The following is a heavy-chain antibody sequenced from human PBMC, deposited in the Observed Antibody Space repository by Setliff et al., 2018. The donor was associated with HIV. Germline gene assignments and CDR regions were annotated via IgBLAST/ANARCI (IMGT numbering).Heavy chain of an antibody. J-gene: IGHJ4*02. CDR2: INTYTGYT. CDR1: GYTFTNSG. V-gene: IGHV1-18*01. Sequence: GASVKVSCKTSGYTFTNSGVSWVRQAPGQGLQWLGCINTYTGYTHYAKDLQARVTMTANTSTSTAYMYLRSLTSDDSAMYYCAATGSGGYVHWGQGTLVTVSS. D-gene: IGHD5-12*01. CDR3: AATGSGGYVH.